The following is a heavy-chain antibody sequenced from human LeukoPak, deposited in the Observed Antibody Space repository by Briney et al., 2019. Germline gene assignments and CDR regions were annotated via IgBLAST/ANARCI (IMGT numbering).Heavy chain of an antibody. D-gene: IGHD5-24*01. CDR2: IYYSGST. J-gene: IGHJ4*02. V-gene: IGHV4-39*07. CDR1: GFTFSSYW. Sequence: GSLRLSCAASGFTFSSYWMSWVRQAPGKGLEWIGSIYYSGSTYYNPSLKSRVTISVDTSKNQFSLKLSSVTAADTAVYYCARFDARRDGYKYWGQGTLVTVSS. CDR3: ARFDARRDGYKY.